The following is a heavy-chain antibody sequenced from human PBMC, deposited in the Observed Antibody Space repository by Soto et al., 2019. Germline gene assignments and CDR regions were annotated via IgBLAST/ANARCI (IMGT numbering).Heavy chain of an antibody. CDR2: ISAYNGNT. Sequence: ASVKVSCKASGYTFTSYGISWVRQAPGQGLEWMGWISAYNGNTNYAQKLQGRVTMTTDTSTSTAYMELRSLRSDDTAVYYCARLVGGHSYGPLLSHGQVYYYYGMDVWGQGTTVTVSS. J-gene: IGHJ6*02. D-gene: IGHD5-18*01. CDR3: ARLVGGHSYGPLLSHGQVYYYYGMDV. V-gene: IGHV1-18*01. CDR1: GYTFTSYG.